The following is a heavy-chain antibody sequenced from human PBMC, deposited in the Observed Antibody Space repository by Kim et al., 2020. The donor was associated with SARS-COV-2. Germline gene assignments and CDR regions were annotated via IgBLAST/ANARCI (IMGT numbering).Heavy chain of an antibody. CDR3: AHQNGGYYYDSSGYYSYYFDY. Sequence: GGSLRLSCAASGFTFSSYAMSWVRQAPGKGLEWVSAISGSGGSTYYADSVKGRFTISRDNSKNTLYLQMNSLRAEDTAVYYCAHQNGGYYYDSSGYYSYYFDYWGQGTLVTVSS. CDR2: ISGSGGST. D-gene: IGHD3-22*01. CDR1: GFTFSSYA. V-gene: IGHV3-23*01. J-gene: IGHJ4*02.